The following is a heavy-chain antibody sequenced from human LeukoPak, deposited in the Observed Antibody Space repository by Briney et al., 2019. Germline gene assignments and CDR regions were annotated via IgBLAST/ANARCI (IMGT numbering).Heavy chain of an antibody. CDR3: AKPPPIVVVPAASLLFDY. J-gene: IGHJ4*02. CDR1: GFTFSSYA. D-gene: IGHD2-2*01. Sequence: SGGSLRLSCAASGFTFSSYAMSWVRQAPGKGLEWVSAISGSGGSTYYADSVKGRFTISRDNSKNTLYLQMNSLRAEDTAVYYCAKPPPIVVVPAASLLFDYWGQGTLVTVSS. CDR2: ISGSGGST. V-gene: IGHV3-23*01.